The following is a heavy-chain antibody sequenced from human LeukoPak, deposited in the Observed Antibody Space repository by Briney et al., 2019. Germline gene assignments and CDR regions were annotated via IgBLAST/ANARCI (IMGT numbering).Heavy chain of an antibody. V-gene: IGHV1-18*01. CDR2: ISAYNGNT. J-gene: IGHJ3*02. D-gene: IGHD3-3*02. CDR1: GYTFTSYG. CDR3: ARGHFWSGYYAFDI. Sequence: ASVKVSCKASGYTFTSYGISWVRQAPGQGLEWMGWISAYNGNTNYAQKLQGRVTMTTDTSTSTAYMELSSLRSEDTAVYYCARGHFWSGYYAFDIWGQGTMVTVSS.